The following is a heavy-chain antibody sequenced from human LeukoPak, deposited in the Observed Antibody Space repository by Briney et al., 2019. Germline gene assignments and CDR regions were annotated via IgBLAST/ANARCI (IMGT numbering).Heavy chain of an antibody. Sequence: ASVKVSCMSSGFTFTDHYIHWVRQGPGRGRAWMGYIGPHSTFTSSPQELQGRVTMTRDASMSTAYMELTRLTSDDTAVYYCVREGEGPLSKDFDYWGQRTLVTVSS. J-gene: IGHJ4*02. CDR1: GFTFTDHY. V-gene: IGHV1-2*02. CDR2: IGPHSTFT. CDR3: VREGEGPLSKDFDY. D-gene: IGHD2/OR15-2a*01.